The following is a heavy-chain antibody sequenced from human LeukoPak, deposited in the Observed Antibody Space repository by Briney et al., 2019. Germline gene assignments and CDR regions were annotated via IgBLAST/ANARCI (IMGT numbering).Heavy chain of an antibody. CDR3: ARGTTSPMIVVVNPFDY. CDR2: INPNSGGT. CDR1: GYTFTGYY. J-gene: IGHJ4*02. Sequence: ASVKVSCKASGYTFTGYYMHWVRQAPGQGLEWMGRINPNSGGTNYAQKFQGRVTMTRDTSISTVYMELSRLRSDDTAVYYCARGTTSPMIVVVNPFDYWGQGTLVTVSS. D-gene: IGHD3-22*01. V-gene: IGHV1-2*06.